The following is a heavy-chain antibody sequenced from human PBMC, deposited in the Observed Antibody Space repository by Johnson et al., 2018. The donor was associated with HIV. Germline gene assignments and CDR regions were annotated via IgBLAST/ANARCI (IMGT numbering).Heavy chain of an antibody. CDR2: LSYDGSNE. D-gene: IGHD3-22*01. V-gene: IGHV3-30-3*01. CDR1: GFTFGDSA. CDR3: ARDYPYDRSPRGAFDI. Sequence: QVHLVESGGGVAQSGRSLRLSCAASGFTFGDSAIHWVRQAPGKGLEWVAVLSYDGSNEYYADSVKGRFTISRDNSKNTLYLQRNSLRAEDTAVYYCARDYPYDRSPRGAFDIWGHGTMVTVYS. J-gene: IGHJ3*02.